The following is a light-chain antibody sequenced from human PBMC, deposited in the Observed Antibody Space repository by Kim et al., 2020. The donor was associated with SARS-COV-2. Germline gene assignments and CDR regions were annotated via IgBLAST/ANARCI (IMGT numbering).Light chain of an antibody. J-gene: IGLJ2*01. CDR3: CSYAGSNFVI. CDR2: EVS. V-gene: IGLV2-23*02. CDR1: SSDVGSYNF. Sequence: QSALTQPASVSGSPGQSITISCTGTSSDVGSYNFVSWYQQHPGKAPKLMISEVSKRPSGVYNRFSGSKSGNTASLTISGLQAEDEADYFCCSYAGSNFVIFGGGTQLSVL.